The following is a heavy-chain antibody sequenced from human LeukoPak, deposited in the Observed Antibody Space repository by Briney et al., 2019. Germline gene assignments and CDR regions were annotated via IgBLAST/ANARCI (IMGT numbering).Heavy chain of an antibody. CDR1: GGSFSGYY. CDR2: INHSGST. V-gene: IGHV4-34*01. D-gene: IGHD2-15*01. CDR3: ARNLCSGGSCYGWFDP. Sequence: SGTLTLTCAVYGGSFSGYYWSWIRQPPGKGLEWIGEINHSGSTNYNPSLKSRVTISVDTSKNQFSLKLSSVTAADTAVYYCARNLCSGGSCYGWFDPWGQGALVTVSS. J-gene: IGHJ5*02.